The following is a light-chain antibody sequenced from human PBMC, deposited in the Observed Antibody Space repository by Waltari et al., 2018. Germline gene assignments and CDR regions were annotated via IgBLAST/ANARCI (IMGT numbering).Light chain of an antibody. CDR3: QQYYSYLT. V-gene: IGKV1-8*01. CDR2: AAS. J-gene: IGKJ2*01. CDR1: QGISSY. Sequence: AIRITQSPSSLSASTGDRVTITCRASQGISSYLAWYQQKPGKAPNLLIYAASTLQSGVPSRFSGSGSGTDFTLTISCLQFEDFATYYCQQYYSYLTFGQGTKLEIK.